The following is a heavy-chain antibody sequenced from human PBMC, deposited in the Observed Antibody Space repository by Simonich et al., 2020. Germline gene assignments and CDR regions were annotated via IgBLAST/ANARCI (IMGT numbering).Heavy chain of an antibody. CDR3: ATYYFDY. CDR2: IRGSGGIT. Sequence: EVQLLESGGGLVQPGGSLRLSCAASGFTFSSYAMSWVSQAPGKGLGWVSAIRGSGGITYYADSVKGRFTISRDNSKNTLYLQMNSLRAEDTAVYYCATYYFDYWGQGTLVTVSS. CDR1: GFTFSSYA. V-gene: IGHV3-23*01. J-gene: IGHJ4*02.